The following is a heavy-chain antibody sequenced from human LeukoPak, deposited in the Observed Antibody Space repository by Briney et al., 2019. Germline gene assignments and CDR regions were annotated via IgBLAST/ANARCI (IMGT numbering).Heavy chain of an antibody. Sequence: GGSLRLSCAASGFTFSSYGMHWVRQAPGKGLEWVAFIRYDGSNKYYADSVKGRFTISRDNSKNTLYLQMNSLRAEDTAVYYCAKAHGSGSYYDVVYGMDVWGQETTVTVSS. V-gene: IGHV3-30*02. CDR1: GFTFSSYG. J-gene: IGHJ6*02. D-gene: IGHD3-10*01. CDR2: IRYDGSNK. CDR3: AKAHGSGSYYDVVYGMDV.